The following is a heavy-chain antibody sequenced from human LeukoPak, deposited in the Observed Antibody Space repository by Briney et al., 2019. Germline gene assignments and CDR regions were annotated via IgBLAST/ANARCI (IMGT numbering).Heavy chain of an antibody. CDR3: AKDLYSNYGPADY. Sequence: PGGSLRLSCAASGFIFSTYDMSWVRQAPGKGLEWVSGISSGGGSAYYADSVGGRFTISRDNSKNTLFLQMNSLRDEDTAVYYCAKDLYSNYGPADYWGQGNLVTVSS. D-gene: IGHD4-11*01. CDR2: ISSGGGSA. CDR1: GFIFSTYD. J-gene: IGHJ4*02. V-gene: IGHV3-23*01.